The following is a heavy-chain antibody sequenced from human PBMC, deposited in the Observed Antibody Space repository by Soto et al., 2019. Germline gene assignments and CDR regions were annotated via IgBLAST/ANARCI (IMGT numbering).Heavy chain of an antibody. Sequence: EVQLVESGGGLVQPGRSLRLSCAASGFTFDDYAMHWVRQAPGKGLEWVSGISWNSGSIGYADSGKGRFTISRDNAKNSLYLQMNSLRAEDTALYYCAGAYSGAGFDYWGQGTLVTVSS. J-gene: IGHJ4*02. CDR1: GFTFDDYA. V-gene: IGHV3-9*01. CDR2: ISWNSGSI. D-gene: IGHD3-10*01. CDR3: AGAYSGAGFDY.